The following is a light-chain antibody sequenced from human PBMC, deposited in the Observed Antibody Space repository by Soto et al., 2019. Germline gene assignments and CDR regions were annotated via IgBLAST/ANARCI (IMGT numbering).Light chain of an antibody. J-gene: IGKJ4*01. CDR1: QGISSW. CDR3: QQADSFPLT. CDR2: AAS. Sequence: DIQMTQSPSSGSASVGDRVIITCRASQGISSWLVWYQQKLGEAPKLLIFAASRLQSCVPSRFSGSGSGTDFTLTISSLQPEDFGTYFCQQADSFPLTFGGGTKVEIK. V-gene: IGKV1D-12*01.